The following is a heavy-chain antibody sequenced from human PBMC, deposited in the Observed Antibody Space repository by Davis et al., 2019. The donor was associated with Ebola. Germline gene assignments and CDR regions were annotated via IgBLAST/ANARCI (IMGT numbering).Heavy chain of an antibody. Sequence: ASVKVSCKASGYTFTSYAMHWVRQAPGQRLEWMGWINAGNGNTKYSQKFQGRVTMTRDTSTSTVYMELSSLRSEDTAVYYCARGELELPFDYWGQGTLVTVSS. CDR2: INAGNGNT. CDR1: GYTFTSYA. J-gene: IGHJ4*02. V-gene: IGHV1-3*01. CDR3: ARGELELPFDY. D-gene: IGHD1-7*01.